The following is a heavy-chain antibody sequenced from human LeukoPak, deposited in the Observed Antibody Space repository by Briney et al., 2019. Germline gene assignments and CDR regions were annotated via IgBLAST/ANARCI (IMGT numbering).Heavy chain of an antibody. Sequence: SETLSLTCTVSGGSISSSSYYWGWIRQPPGKGLEWIGSIYYSGSTYYNPSLKSRVTISVDTSKNQFSLKLSSVTAADTAVYYCARITGFYYYYMDVWGKGTTVTLSS. V-gene: IGHV4-39*01. CDR3: ARITGFYYYYMDV. J-gene: IGHJ6*03. CDR1: GGSISSSSYY. D-gene: IGHD1-20*01. CDR2: IYYSGST.